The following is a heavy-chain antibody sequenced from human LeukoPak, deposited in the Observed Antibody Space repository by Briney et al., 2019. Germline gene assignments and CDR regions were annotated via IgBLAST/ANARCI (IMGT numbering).Heavy chain of an antibody. J-gene: IGHJ4*02. D-gene: IGHD3-22*01. Sequence: GGSLRLSCAASGFTFSSYAMSLVRQAPGKGLEWVSAISGSGGSTYYADSVKGRFTISRDNSKNTLYLQMNSLRAEDTAVYYCARYATPHYYDSSGYLRYWGQGTLVTVSS. V-gene: IGHV3-23*01. CDR2: ISGSGGST. CDR1: GFTFSSYA. CDR3: ARYATPHYYDSSGYLRY.